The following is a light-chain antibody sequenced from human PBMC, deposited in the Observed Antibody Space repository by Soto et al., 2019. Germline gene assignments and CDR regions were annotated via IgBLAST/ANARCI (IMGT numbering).Light chain of an antibody. CDR1: QSLLSNSNKKNY. CDR2: WAS. Sequence: DIVMTQSPDSLTVSLGERATINCKSSQSLLSNSNKKNYLAWYQQKPGQPPKLLIYWASTRESGVPDQFTGSGSGTDFTLTISSLQAEDVAVYFCQQYYTGRTFGLGTRVEIK. CDR3: QQYYTGRT. V-gene: IGKV4-1*01. J-gene: IGKJ1*01.